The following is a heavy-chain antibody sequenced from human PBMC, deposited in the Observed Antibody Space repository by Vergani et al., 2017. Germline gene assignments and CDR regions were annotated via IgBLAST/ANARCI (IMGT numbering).Heavy chain of an antibody. Sequence: QVQLQESGPGLVKPSQTLSLTCTVSGGSISSGGYYWSWIRQHPGKGLEWIGYIYYSGSTYYNPSLKSRVTISVDTSKNQFSLKLSSVTAADTAVYYCARDGYYDSSGYPRFDPWGQGTLVTVSS. CDR3: ARDGYYDSSGYPRFDP. V-gene: IGHV4-31*03. D-gene: IGHD3-22*01. J-gene: IGHJ5*02. CDR1: GGSISSGGYY. CDR2: IYYSGST.